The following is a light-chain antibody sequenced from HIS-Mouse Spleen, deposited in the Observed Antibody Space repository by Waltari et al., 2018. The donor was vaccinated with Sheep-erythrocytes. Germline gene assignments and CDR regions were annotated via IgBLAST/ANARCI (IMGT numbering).Light chain of an antibody. V-gene: IGLV2-8*01. J-gene: IGLJ1*01. Sequence: QSALTQPPSASGSPGQSVTISCTGPSSDVGGQNYVSWYQQHPGKAPKLMIYEVSKRPSGVPDRFSGSKSGNTASLTVSGLQAEDEADYYCSSYAGSNNYVFGTGTKVTVL. CDR1: SSDVGGQNY. CDR3: SSYAGSNNYV. CDR2: EVS.